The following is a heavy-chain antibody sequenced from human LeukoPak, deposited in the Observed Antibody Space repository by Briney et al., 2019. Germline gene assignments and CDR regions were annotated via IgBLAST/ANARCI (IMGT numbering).Heavy chain of an antibody. Sequence: GGSLRLSCAPSGFTVSSNYMSWVRQAPGKGLEWVSVIYSGGSTYYADSVKGRFTISRDNSKNTLYLQMNSLRAEDTAVYYCARARRGTFARYYFDYWGQGTLVTVSS. V-gene: IGHV3-53*01. CDR2: IYSGGST. CDR1: GFTVSSNY. CDR3: ARARRGTFARYYFDY. D-gene: IGHD3-16*01. J-gene: IGHJ4*02.